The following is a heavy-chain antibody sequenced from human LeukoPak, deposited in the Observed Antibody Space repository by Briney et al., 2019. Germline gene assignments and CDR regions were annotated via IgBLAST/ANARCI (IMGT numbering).Heavy chain of an antibody. D-gene: IGHD3-10*01. Sequence: GGSLRLSCTASGFSFDDYAMSWVRQAPGKGLEWVAVISYDGSNKYYADSVKGRFTISRDNSKNTLYLQMNSLRAEDTAVYYCARDRGIWPDYWGQGTLVTVSS. CDR2: ISYDGSNK. V-gene: IGHV3-30*04. CDR3: ARDRGIWPDY. J-gene: IGHJ4*02. CDR1: GFSFDDYA.